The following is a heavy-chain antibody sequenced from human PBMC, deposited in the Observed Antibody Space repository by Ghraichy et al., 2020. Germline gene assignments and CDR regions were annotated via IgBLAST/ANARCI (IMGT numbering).Heavy chain of an antibody. J-gene: IGHJ5*02. CDR3: ARRRKMSNWFDP. CDR1: GGSISSSSYY. V-gene: IGHV4-39*07. Sequence: ESLNITCTVSGGSISSSSYYWGWIRQPPGKGLEWIGSIYYSGSTYYNPSLKSRVTISVDTSKNQFSLKLSSVTAADTAVYYCARRRKMSNWFDPWGQGTLVTVSS. CDR2: IYYSGST.